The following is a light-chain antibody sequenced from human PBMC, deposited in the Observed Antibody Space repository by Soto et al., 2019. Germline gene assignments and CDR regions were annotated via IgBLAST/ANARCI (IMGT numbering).Light chain of an antibody. CDR3: QQSYDMPWT. CDR1: QSISHY. V-gene: IGKV1-39*01. J-gene: IGKJ1*01. CDR2: AAN. Sequence: DIRMTQSPSSLSASVGDTVTITCRASQSISHYLSWYQQKPGKAPQLLIYAANNLQSGVPSRFSGSGFGTDFTLTITSLQPEDFATYYCQQSYDMPWTFGLGTKV.